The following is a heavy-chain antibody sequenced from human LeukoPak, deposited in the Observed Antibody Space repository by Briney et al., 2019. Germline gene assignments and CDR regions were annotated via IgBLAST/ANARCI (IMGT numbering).Heavy chain of an antibody. CDR1: GYSFTSYW. CDR3: ARTSYYYGSGFFDY. D-gene: IGHD3-10*01. J-gene: IGHJ4*02. V-gene: IGHV5-51*01. Sequence: GESLKISCKGSGYSFTSYWIGWVRQMPGKGLEWMGIIYPGDSDTRYGPSFQGQDTISADKSISTAYLQWSSLKASDTAMYYCARTSYYYGSGFFDYWGQGTLVTVSS. CDR2: IYPGDSDT.